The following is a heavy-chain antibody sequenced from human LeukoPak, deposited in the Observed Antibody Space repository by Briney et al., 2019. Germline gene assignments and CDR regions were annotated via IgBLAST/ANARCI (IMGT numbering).Heavy chain of an antibody. CDR1: GYSISSGYY. Sequence: ETLSLTCAVSGYSISSGYYWGWIRQPPGKGLEWIGSIYHSGSTYYNPSLKSRVTISVDTSKNQFSLKLSSVTAADTAVYYCARVGTLFDYWGQGTLVTVSS. CDR2: IYHSGST. J-gene: IGHJ4*02. CDR3: ARVGTLFDY. V-gene: IGHV4-38-2*01. D-gene: IGHD1-7*01.